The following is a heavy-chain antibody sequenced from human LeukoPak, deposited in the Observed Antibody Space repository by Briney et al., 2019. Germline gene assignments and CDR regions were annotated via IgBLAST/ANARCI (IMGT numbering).Heavy chain of an antibody. CDR2: ITVYNNKT. Sequence: ASVKVSCKASRYTFTGYCMHWVRQAPGQGLEWMALITVYNNKTDYAQKFEGRVTVTTDTSTSTAYMELRSLTSDDTAVYYCARQRFGDVHAFDVWGQGTVVSVS. CDR1: RYTFTGYC. J-gene: IGHJ3*01. CDR3: ARQRFGDVHAFDV. D-gene: IGHD3-10*01. V-gene: IGHV1-18*04.